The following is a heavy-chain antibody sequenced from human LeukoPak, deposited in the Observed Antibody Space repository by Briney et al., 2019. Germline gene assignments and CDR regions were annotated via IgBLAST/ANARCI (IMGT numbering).Heavy chain of an antibody. CDR3: ARLYYYYYYMDV. Sequence: SETLSLTCTVSGGSISSSSYYWGWIRQPPGKGQEWIGEINHSGSTNYNPSLKSRVTISVDTSKNQFSLKLSSVIAADTAVYYCARLYYYYYYMDVWGKGTTVTISS. V-gene: IGHV4-39*07. CDR2: INHSGST. J-gene: IGHJ6*03. CDR1: GGSISSSSYY.